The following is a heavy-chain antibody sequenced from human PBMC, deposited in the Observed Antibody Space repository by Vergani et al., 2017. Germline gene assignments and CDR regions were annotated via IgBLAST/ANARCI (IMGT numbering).Heavy chain of an antibody. Sequence: QVQLVQSGAEVKKPGASVKVSCKASGYTFTSYGISWVRQAPGQGLEWMGWISAYNGNTNYAQKLQGRVTMTTDTSTSTDYMELRSLRSDDTAVYYCARDLGFDVGARSRFDYWGQGTLVTVSS. CDR3: ARDLGFDVGARSRFDY. CDR1: GYTFTSYG. J-gene: IGHJ4*02. V-gene: IGHV1-18*01. D-gene: IGHD1-26*01. CDR2: ISAYNGNT.